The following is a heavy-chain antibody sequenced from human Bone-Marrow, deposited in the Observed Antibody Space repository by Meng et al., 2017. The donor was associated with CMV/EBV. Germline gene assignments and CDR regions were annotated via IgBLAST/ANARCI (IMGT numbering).Heavy chain of an antibody. V-gene: IGHV3-30-3*01. CDR2: ISYDGSNI. D-gene: IGHD6-13*01. J-gene: IGHJ4*02. CDR3: AREGFGSSSWRTGFDY. CDR1: GLTFSSYA. Sequence: GGSLRLSCAASGLTFSSYAMYWVRQAPGKGPEWVAVISYDGSNINYADSVKGRFTISRDNSKNTLYLQMNSLRAEDTAVYYCAREGFGSSSWRTGFDYWGQGTLVTVYS.